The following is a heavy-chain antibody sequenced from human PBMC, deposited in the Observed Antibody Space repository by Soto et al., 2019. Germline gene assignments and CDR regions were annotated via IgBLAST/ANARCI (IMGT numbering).Heavy chain of an antibody. Sequence: QVQLQESGPGLVKPSETLSLTCTVSGGSLSPYYWSWIRQPPGKGLEWIGYIYHSGTTNYNPPLESRVSISVDTSKNHFSLKLSSVTAADTAVYYCARGGRYRYAMDVWGQGTTVSVSS. D-gene: IGHD1-1*01. CDR2: IYHSGTT. CDR1: GGSLSPYY. J-gene: IGHJ6*02. V-gene: IGHV4-59*01. CDR3: ARGGRYRYAMDV.